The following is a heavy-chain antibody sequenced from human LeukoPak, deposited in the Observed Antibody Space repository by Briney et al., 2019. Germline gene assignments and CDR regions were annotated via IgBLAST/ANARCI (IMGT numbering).Heavy chain of an antibody. V-gene: IGHV4-34*01. CDR3: ARGMGYGYAHYYYGMDV. D-gene: IGHD5-18*01. CDR1: GFTFSSYA. CDR2: INHSGST. J-gene: IGHJ6*02. Sequence: GSLRLSCAASGFTFSSYAMSWIRQPPGKGLEWIGEINHSGSTNYNPSLKSRVTISVDTTKNQFSLKLSSVTAADTAVYYCARGMGYGYAHYYYGMDVWGQGTTVTVSS.